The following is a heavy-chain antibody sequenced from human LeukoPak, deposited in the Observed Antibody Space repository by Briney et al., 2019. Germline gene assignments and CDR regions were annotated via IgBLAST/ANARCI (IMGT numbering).Heavy chain of an antibody. CDR3: AKLGCSSTSCYRGGRLLFDL. Sequence: GGSLRLSCAASGFTFSSYAMSWVRQAPGKGLEWVSAISGSGGSTYYADSVKGRFTISRDNSKNTLYLQMNSLRAEDTAVYYCAKLGCSSTSCYRGGRLLFDLWGRGTLVTVSS. V-gene: IGHV3-23*01. D-gene: IGHD2-2*01. CDR1: GFTFSSYA. CDR2: ISGSGGST. J-gene: IGHJ2*01.